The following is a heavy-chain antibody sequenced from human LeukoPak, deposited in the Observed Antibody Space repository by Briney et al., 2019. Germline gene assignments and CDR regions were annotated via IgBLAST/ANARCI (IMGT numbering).Heavy chain of an antibody. V-gene: IGHV4-39*07. Sequence: SETLSLTCTVSGGSITSYYWGWIRQPPGKGLEWIGSIYYSGSTYYNPSLKSRVTISVDTSKNQFSLKLSSVTAADTAAYYCARARSVAYCSGGSCYSSIDYWGQGTLVTVSS. CDR3: ARARSVAYCSGGSCYSSIDY. J-gene: IGHJ4*02. CDR2: IYYSGST. D-gene: IGHD2-15*01. CDR1: GGSITSYY.